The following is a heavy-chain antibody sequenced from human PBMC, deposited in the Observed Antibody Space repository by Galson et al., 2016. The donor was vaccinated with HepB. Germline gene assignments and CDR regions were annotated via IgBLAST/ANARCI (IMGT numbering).Heavy chain of an antibody. CDR1: GFTFINNW. V-gene: IGHV3-7*03. Sequence: SLRLSCAVSGFTFINNWMSWIRQAPGKGLEWVANINPDGGTQLYTDSVKGRFTISRDSSKNTVYLQMNSLRVDDTAVYYCARGGGAAAAAWGQGTLVTVSP. J-gene: IGHJ5*02. CDR2: INPDGGTQ. D-gene: IGHD6-13*01. CDR3: ARGGGAAAAA.